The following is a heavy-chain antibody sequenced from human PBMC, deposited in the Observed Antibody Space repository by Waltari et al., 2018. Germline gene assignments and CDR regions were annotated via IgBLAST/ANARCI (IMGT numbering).Heavy chain of an antibody. V-gene: IGHV3-53*01. CDR1: GFTVSSNY. Sequence: EVQLVESGGGLVQPGGSLRLSCAASGFTVSSNYMSWVRQAPGKGLEWVSVSYSGGSTYYADSVKGRFTISRDNSKNTLYLQMNSLRAEDTAVYYCAKGWGDGVGADAFDIWGQGTMVTVSS. CDR3: AKGWGDGVGADAFDI. D-gene: IGHD3-10*01. CDR2: SYSGGST. J-gene: IGHJ3*02.